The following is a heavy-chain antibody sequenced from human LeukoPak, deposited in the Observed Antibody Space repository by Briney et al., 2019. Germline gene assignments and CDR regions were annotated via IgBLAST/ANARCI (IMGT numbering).Heavy chain of an antibody. J-gene: IGHJ4*02. CDR2: IYHSGST. Sequence: SETLSPTCAVSGYSISSGYYWAWIRQPPGKGLEWIGSIYHSGSTYYNPSLKSRVTISVDTSKNQFSLKLSSVTAADTAVYYCARTPTVTTRAGGFDYWGQGTLVTVSS. D-gene: IGHD4-17*01. V-gene: IGHV4-38-2*01. CDR1: GYSISSGYY. CDR3: ARTPTVTTRAGGFDY.